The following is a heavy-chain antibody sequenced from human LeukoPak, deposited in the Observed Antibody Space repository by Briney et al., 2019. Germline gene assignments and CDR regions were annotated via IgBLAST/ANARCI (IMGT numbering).Heavy chain of an antibody. D-gene: IGHD4-17*01. Sequence: ASVKVSCKASGYTFTGYYMHWVRQAPGQGLEWMGWINPNSGGTNYALKFQGRVTMTRDTSISTAYMELSRLRSDDTAVYYFAIYGDYEGFDYWGQGTLVTVSS. CDR3: AIYGDYEGFDY. J-gene: IGHJ4*02. V-gene: IGHV1-2*02. CDR1: GYTFTGYY. CDR2: INPNSGGT.